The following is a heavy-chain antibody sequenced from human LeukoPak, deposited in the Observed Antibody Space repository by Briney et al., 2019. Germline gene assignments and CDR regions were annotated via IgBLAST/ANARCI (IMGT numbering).Heavy chain of an antibody. V-gene: IGHV3-11*04. CDR2: ISSSGSTI. D-gene: IGHD3-22*01. CDR1: GFTFSGYY. J-gene: IGHJ5*02. CDR3: ARAFVSYYYDSSGYYLDRYNWFDP. Sequence: GGSLRLSCAASGFTFSGYYMSWIRQAPGKGLEWVSYISSSGSTIYYADSVKGRFTISRDNAKNSLYLQMNSLRAEDTAVYYCARAFVSYYYDSSGYYLDRYNWFDPWGQGTLVTVSS.